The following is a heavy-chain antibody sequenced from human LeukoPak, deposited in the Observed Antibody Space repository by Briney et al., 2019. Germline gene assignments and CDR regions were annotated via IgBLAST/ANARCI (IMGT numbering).Heavy chain of an antibody. D-gene: IGHD3-10*01. CDR2: MNPNSGNT. V-gene: IGHV1-8*01. J-gene: IGHJ3*02. CDR3: ARGDYYGSGSYSAAFDI. Sequence: ASVKVSCKASGYTFTSYDINWVRQATGQGLEWMGWMNPNSGNTGYAQKFQGRVSMTGNTSISTAYMELSSLRSEDTAVYYCARGDYYGSGSYSAAFDIWGQGTMVTVSS. CDR1: GYTFTSYD.